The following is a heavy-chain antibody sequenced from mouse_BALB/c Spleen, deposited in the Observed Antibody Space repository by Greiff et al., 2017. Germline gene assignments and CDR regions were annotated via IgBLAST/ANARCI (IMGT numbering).Heavy chain of an antibody. CDR1: GFSLTSYG. V-gene: IGHV2-9*02. J-gene: IGHJ4*01. D-gene: IGHD2-14*01. CDR2: IWAGGST. CDR3: ARDYRYDVSAMDY. Sequence: VKLVESGPGLVAPSQSLSITCTVSGFSLTSYGVHWVRQPPGKGLEWLGVIWAGGSTNYNSALMSRLSISKDNSKSQVFLKMNSLQTDDTAMYYCARDYRYDVSAMDYWGQGTSVTVSS.